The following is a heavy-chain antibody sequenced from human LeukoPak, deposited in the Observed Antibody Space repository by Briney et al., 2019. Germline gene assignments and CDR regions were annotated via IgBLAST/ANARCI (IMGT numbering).Heavy chain of an antibody. J-gene: IGHJ4*02. CDR1: GYSISSGYY. CDR3: ARHLPAVAQIFDY. CDR2: IYYSGST. D-gene: IGHD6-19*01. Sequence: SETLSLTCAVSGYSISSGYYWGWIRQPPGKGLEWIGSIYYSGSTYYNPSLKSRVTISVDTSKNQFSLKLSSVTAADTAVYYCARHLPAVAQIFDYWGQGTLVTVSS. V-gene: IGHV4-38-2*01.